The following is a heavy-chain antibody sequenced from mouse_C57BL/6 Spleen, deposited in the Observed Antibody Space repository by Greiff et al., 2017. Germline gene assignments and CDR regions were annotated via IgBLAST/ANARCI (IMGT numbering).Heavy chain of an antibody. J-gene: IGHJ3*01. Sequence: EVQLMESGAELVRPGASVKLSCTASGFTIKDYYLHWVIQRPEQGLEWIGRIDPEDGDTDYAPKFPGKATMTADTSSNTDYLQLSSLTSEDTAVYYCTTVGQLMGFAYWGQGTLVTVSA. CDR2: IDPEDGDT. CDR1: GFTIKDYY. D-gene: IGHD3-3*01. V-gene: IGHV14-1*01. CDR3: TTVGQLMGFAY.